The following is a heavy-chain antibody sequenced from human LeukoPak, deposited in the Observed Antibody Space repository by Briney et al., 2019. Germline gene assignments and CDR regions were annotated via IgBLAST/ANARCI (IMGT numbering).Heavy chain of an antibody. CDR2: IYYSGST. CDR3: ARGPSPYDSGGYFPYYFDY. Sequence: SETLSLTCTVSGGSISSSSYYWGWIRQPPGKGLEWIGSIYYSGSTYYNPSLKSRITISVDTSKNQFSLKLSSVTAADTAVYYCARGPSPYDSGGYFPYYFDYWGQGSLVTVSS. CDR1: GGSISSSSYY. J-gene: IGHJ4*02. V-gene: IGHV4-39*01. D-gene: IGHD3-22*01.